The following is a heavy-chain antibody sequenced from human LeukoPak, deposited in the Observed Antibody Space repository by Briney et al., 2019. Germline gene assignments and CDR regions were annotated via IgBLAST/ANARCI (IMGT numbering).Heavy chain of an antibody. Sequence: GGSLRLSCAASGFTFSNAYMSWVRHPPGKWLEWVGRIKSKTERRTTDYAGPVKGRLTITRDDSKNTLYLQMNSLKTEDTAVYYCTTDLQYYDFWSGYSTDAFDIWGQGTMVTVSS. CDR1: GFTFSNAY. D-gene: IGHD3-3*01. J-gene: IGHJ3*02. CDR2: IKSKTERRTT. CDR3: TTDLQYYDFWSGYSTDAFDI. V-gene: IGHV3-15*01.